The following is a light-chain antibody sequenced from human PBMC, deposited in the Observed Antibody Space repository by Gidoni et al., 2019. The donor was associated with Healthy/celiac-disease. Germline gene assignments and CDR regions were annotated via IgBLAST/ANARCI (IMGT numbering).Light chain of an antibody. CDR3: QQYDSTPHT. J-gene: IGKJ4*01. Sequence: DIVMTQSPDSLAVSLGERSTINCKSSQSVLYSSNNKNYLAWYQQKPGQPPKLLIYWASTRESGVPDRFSGSGSGTDFTLTISRLQAEDVAVYYCQQYDSTPHTFGGGTKVEIK. CDR2: WAS. V-gene: IGKV4-1*01. CDR1: QSVLYSSNNKNY.